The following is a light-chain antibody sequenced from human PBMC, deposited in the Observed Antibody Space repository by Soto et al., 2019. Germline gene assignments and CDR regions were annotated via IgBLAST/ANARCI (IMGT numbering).Light chain of an antibody. CDR3: QQRSSWPT. CDR2: DAF. J-gene: IGKJ2*01. Sequence: EIVLTQSPATLSLSPGERATLSCRASESVSSNLAWYKQKLGQAPRLLIYDAFNRATGIPARFSGSGSGTDFTLTISNLEPEDFAVYYCQQRSSWPTFGQGTKLEIK. V-gene: IGKV3-11*01. CDR1: ESVSSN.